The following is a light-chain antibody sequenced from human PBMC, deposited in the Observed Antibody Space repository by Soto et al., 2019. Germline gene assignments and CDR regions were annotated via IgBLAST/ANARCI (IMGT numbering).Light chain of an antibody. J-gene: IGKJ1*01. CDR2: AAS. CDR3: QQSYSSPRT. V-gene: IGKV1-39*01. CDR1: QNINNY. Sequence: DIQMTQSPSSLSASVGDRVTITCRASQNINNYLNWYQQKPGKAPKLMIYAASTLQRGVPSRFSGIGSGTDFTLTISSLQPEDFATYYCQQSYSSPRTFGEGTKVDIK.